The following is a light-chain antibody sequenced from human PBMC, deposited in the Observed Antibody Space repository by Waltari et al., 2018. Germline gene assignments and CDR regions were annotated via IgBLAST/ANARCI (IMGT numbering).Light chain of an antibody. CDR3: NSRDSSGNHQGV. CDR1: KLGHKN. J-gene: IGLJ2*01. V-gene: IGLV3-1*01. CDR2: QDT. Sequence: SYDLTQPPSVSASPGQTASIACFGEKLGHKNVSWYQQKPGQSPVLVIYQDTKRPSVIPERFSASSSGNTASLTITGAQAEDEADYYCNSRDSSGNHQGVFGGGTKLTVL.